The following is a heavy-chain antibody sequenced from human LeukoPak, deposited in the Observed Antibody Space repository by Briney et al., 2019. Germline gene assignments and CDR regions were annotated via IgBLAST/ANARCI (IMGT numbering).Heavy chain of an antibody. V-gene: IGHV3-11*04. CDR1: GFTFSDFY. CDR3: ARGYSSDLFFDY. D-gene: IGHD6-25*01. J-gene: IGHJ4*02. CDR2: ISSSGRTR. Sequence: NPGGSLRLSCAASGFTFSDFYMSWIRQAPGKGLEWVLYISSSGRTRYYADSVKGRFTISRDNANNSLYLQMNSLRAEDTAVYYCARGYSSDLFFDYWGQGTLVTVSS.